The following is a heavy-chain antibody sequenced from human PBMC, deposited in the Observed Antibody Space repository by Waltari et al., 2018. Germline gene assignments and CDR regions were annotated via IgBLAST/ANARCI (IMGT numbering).Heavy chain of an antibody. J-gene: IGHJ4*02. CDR2: IYHSGST. CDR1: GYY. Sequence: GYYWSWIRQHPGKGLEWIGYIYHSGSTYYNPSLKSRVTISVDRSKNQFSLKLSSVTAADTAVYYCARARAYSSSWYRSLVYFDYWGQGTLVTVSS. D-gene: IGHD6-13*01. V-gene: IGHV4-30-2*01. CDR3: ARARAYSSSWYRSLVYFDY.